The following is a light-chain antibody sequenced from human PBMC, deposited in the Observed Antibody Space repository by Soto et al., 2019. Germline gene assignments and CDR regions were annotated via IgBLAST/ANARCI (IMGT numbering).Light chain of an antibody. CDR3: QQYDTSPRT. CDR1: QSLINF. V-gene: IGKV3-11*01. J-gene: IGKJ1*01. Sequence: IVLTQSPSTLSLSPGERATLSCRASQSLINFVAWYQHKPGQPPRLLIYDASKRATGIPTRFSGSGSGTDFTLTISSLQPEDFAVYYCQQYDTSPRTFGQGTKVDIK. CDR2: DAS.